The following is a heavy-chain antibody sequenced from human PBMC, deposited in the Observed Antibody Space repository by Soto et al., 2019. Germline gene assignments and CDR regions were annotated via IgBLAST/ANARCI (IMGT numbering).Heavy chain of an antibody. D-gene: IGHD4-17*01. CDR1: GFAFTNAW. CDR2: VKSKADGGTT. V-gene: IGHV3-15*07. CDR3: IAPTVGGAFDI. Sequence: EVQLVESGGGLVEPGGSLRLSCAASGFAFTNAWMNWVRQAPGKGLEWVGRVKSKADGGTTDYAAPVKGRFTISRDDSKNTVYLQMNSLKTEDTAVYYCIAPTVGGAFDIWGQGTMVTVSS. J-gene: IGHJ3*02.